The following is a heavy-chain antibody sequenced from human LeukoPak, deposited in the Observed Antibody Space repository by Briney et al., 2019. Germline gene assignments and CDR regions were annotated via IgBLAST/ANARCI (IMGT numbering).Heavy chain of an antibody. CDR3: ARRGGVVGASRGGAFDI. CDR1: GYIFTSYN. D-gene: IGHD1-26*01. J-gene: IGHJ3*02. Sequence: ASVKVSCKASGYIFTSYNMNWVRQAPGQGLEWMGIINPSGGSTNYAQKFQGRVTMTRDTSTSTVYMELSSLRSEDTAVYYCARRGGVVGASRGGAFDIWGQGTMVTVSS. CDR2: INPSGGST. V-gene: IGHV1-46*01.